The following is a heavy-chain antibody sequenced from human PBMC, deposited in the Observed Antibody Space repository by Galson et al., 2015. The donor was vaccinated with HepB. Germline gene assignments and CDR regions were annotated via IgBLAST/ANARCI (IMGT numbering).Heavy chain of an antibody. Sequence: SLRLSCAASGFTFSSYSMNWVRQAPGKGLEWVSSISSSSSTIYYADSVKGRFTISRDNAKNPLYLQMNSLRAEDTAVYYCARPLGDSSGYKEDAFDIWGQGTMVTVSS. D-gene: IGHD3-22*01. CDR2: ISSSSSTI. CDR1: GFTFSSYS. CDR3: ARPLGDSSGYKEDAFDI. V-gene: IGHV3-48*04. J-gene: IGHJ3*02.